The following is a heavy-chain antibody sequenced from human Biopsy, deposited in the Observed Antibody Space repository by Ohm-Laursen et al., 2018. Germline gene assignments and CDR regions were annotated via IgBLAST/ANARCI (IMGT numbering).Heavy chain of an antibody. CDR1: GFTFSSYS. J-gene: IGHJ3*01. CDR3: RAVAGEAFDL. V-gene: IGHV3-23*01. CDR2: ISGSAAST. D-gene: IGHD6-19*01. Sequence: SLRLSCAASGFTFSSYSMSWVRQPPGKGLEWVSAISGSAASTYYSDSVKGRFTISRGNSKNMMYLQMNSLRADDTALYYCRAVAGEAFDLWGQGTMVTVSS.